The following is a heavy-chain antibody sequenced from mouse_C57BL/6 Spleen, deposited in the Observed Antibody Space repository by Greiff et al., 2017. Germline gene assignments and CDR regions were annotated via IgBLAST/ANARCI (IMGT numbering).Heavy chain of an antibody. Sequence: VQLQQSGPELVKPGASVKISCKASGYAFSSSWMNWVKQRPGKGLEWIGRIYPGDGDTNYNGKFKGKATLTADKSSSTAYMQLSSLTSEDSAVYFCARGGYYGSSPPFAYWGQGTLVTVSA. CDR2: IYPGDGDT. V-gene: IGHV1-82*01. D-gene: IGHD1-1*01. CDR3: ARGGYYGSSPPFAY. J-gene: IGHJ3*01. CDR1: GYAFSSSW.